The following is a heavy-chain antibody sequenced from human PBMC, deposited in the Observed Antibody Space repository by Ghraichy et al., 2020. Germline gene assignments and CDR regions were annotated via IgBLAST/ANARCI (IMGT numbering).Heavy chain of an antibody. J-gene: IGHJ4*02. Sequence: GGSLRLSCAASGFTISNYAMSWVRQAPGKGLEWVALIWYDGSKKYYGDSVQGRFTISRDDSKNTLYLQMNSLRAEDTAVYFCARDPGVRSYYFDYWGQGTLVTVSS. CDR3: ARDPGVRSYYFDY. V-gene: IGHV3-33*08. D-gene: IGHD3-10*01. CDR2: IWYDGSKK. CDR1: GFTISNYA.